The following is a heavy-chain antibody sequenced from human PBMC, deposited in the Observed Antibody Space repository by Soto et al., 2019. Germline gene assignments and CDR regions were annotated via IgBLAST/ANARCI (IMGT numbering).Heavy chain of an antibody. V-gene: IGHV3-53*01. J-gene: IGHJ1*01. D-gene: IGHD3-22*01. CDR3: ARDRVESGYPEYFQH. CDR2: IYSGGST. Sequence: GSLRLSCAASGFTVSINYMSWVRQAPGKGLEWVSVIYSGGSTYYADSVKGRFTISRDNSKSTLYLQMNSLRAEDTAVYYCARDRVESGYPEYFQHWGQGTLVTVSS. CDR1: GFTVSINY.